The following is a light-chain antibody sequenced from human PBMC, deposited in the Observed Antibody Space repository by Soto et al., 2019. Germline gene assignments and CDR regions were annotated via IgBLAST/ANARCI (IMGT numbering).Light chain of an antibody. Sequence: QSALTQPASVSGSPGQSITISCTGTTSDVGTYNLVSWYQQHPGKAPKLMIYGGSKRPSGVSNRFYGSKSGNTASLTISGLQAEDEADYYCCSYAGSSTWVFGGGTKLTVL. CDR2: GGS. CDR3: CSYAGSSTWV. J-gene: IGLJ2*01. V-gene: IGLV2-23*01. CDR1: TSDVGTYNL.